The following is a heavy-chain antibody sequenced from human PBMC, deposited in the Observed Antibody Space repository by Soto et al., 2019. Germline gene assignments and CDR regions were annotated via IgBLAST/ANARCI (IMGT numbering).Heavy chain of an antibody. CDR1: GHSFTGHY. CDR3: ARALIGFLDWLPDNYYYCMDV. J-gene: IGHJ6*02. D-gene: IGHD3-3*02. V-gene: IGHV1-2*02. CDR2: INPNSGDT. Sequence: QVQLVQSGAEVKKPGASVKVSCKVSGHSFTGHYMHWVRQGPGQGLEWMGWINPNSGDTNYARKFQARVSMTRDTSIKTVYMELSSLTSDDTAVYYCARALIGFLDWLPDNYYYCMDVWGQGTTVTVSS.